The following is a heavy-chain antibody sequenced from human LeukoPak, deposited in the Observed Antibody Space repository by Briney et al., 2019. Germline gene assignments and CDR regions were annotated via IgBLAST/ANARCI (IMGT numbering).Heavy chain of an antibody. V-gene: IGHV3-11*04. CDR2: ISSSGSTI. Sequence: NPGGSMRLSCAASGFTFSDYYMSWIRQAPGKGLEWVSYISSSGSTIYYADSVKGRFTISRDNAKNSLYLQMNSLRAEDTAVYYCARDPPYDFWSGYYSDWGQGTLVTVSS. J-gene: IGHJ4*02. D-gene: IGHD3-3*01. CDR3: ARDPPYDFWSGYYSD. CDR1: GFTFSDYY.